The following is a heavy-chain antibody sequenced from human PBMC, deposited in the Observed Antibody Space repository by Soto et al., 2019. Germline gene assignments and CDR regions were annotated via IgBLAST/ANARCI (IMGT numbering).Heavy chain of an antibody. V-gene: IGHV1-69*01. CDR2: IIPIFGTA. J-gene: IGHJ4*02. CDR3: ASGGGGDYGGNFDY. CDR1: GGTFSSYA. D-gene: IGHD4-17*01. Sequence: QVQLVQSGAEVKKPGSSVKVSCKASGGTFSSYAISWVRQAPGQGLEWMGGIIPIFGTANYAQKFQGRVTITADESASTAYGGRGGRRSGDTALYYWASGGGGDYGGNFDYWGQGTLVTVSS.